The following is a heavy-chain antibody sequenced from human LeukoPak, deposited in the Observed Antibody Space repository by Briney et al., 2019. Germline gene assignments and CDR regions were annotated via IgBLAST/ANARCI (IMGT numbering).Heavy chain of an antibody. V-gene: IGHV4-34*01. CDR2: INHSGST. CDR1: GGSFSGYY. J-gene: IGHJ4*02. CDR3: ARGRTTFFDY. Sequence: PSETLSLTCVVYGGSFSGYYWSWIRQPPGKGLEWIGEINHSGSTNYNPSLKSRVTISVDTSKNQFSLKLSSVTAADTAVYYCARGRTTFFDYWGQGTLVTVSS. D-gene: IGHD3-16*01.